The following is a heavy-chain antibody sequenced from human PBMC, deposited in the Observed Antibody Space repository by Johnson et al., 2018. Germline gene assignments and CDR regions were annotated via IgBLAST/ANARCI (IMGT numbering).Heavy chain of an antibody. V-gene: IGHV3-13*01. J-gene: IGHJ6*02. D-gene: IGHD3-10*01. CDR2: IGTAGDT. CDR1: GFTFSSYD. Sequence: VQLVQSGGGLVQXGGSXRLXCAASGFTFSSYDMHWVRQATGKGLEWVSAIGTAGDTYYPGSVKGRFTISRENAKNSLYLQMNSLGAGDTAVYYCARALGRMVRGVIRGYYYYGMDVWGQGTTVTVSS. CDR3: ARALGRMVRGVIRGYYYYGMDV.